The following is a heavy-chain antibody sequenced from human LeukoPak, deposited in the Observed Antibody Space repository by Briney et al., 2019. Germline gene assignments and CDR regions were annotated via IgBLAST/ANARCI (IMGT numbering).Heavy chain of an antibody. Sequence: TSSQTLSLTCTVSGGSISSGGYYWSWIRQHPGKGLEWIGYIYYSGSTYYNPSLKSRVTISVDTSKNQFSLKLSSVTAADTAVYYCARGVRVTMVRVPYNWFDPWGQGTLVTVSS. CDR2: IYYSGST. J-gene: IGHJ5*02. D-gene: IGHD3-10*01. CDR1: GGSISSGGYY. V-gene: IGHV4-31*03. CDR3: ARGVRVTMVRVPYNWFDP.